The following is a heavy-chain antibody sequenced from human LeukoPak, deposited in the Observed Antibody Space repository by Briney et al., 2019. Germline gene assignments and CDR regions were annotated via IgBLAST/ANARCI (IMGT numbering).Heavy chain of an antibody. D-gene: IGHD2-2*01. J-gene: IGHJ4*02. Sequence: PGGSLRLSCAASGFTFDDYAMHWVRQAPGKGLEWVSGISWNSRSIGYADSVKGRFTISRDNAKNSLYLQMNSLRAEDTALYYCAKDRVPAAIGLFFDYWGQGTLVTVSS. V-gene: IGHV3-9*01. CDR3: AKDRVPAAIGLFFDY. CDR1: GFTFDDYA. CDR2: ISWNSRSI.